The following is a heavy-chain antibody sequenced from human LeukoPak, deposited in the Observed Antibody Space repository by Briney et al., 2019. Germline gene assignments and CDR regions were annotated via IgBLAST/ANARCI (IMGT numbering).Heavy chain of an antibody. Sequence: SVKVSCKASGGTFSSYAISWVRQAPGQGLEWMGGIIPIFGTANYAQKFQGRVTITADESTSTAYMELSSLRSEDTAVYYCAGDLGIQLWPDDAFDIWGQGTMVTVSS. V-gene: IGHV1-69*01. CDR1: GGTFSSYA. CDR2: IIPIFGTA. D-gene: IGHD5-18*01. CDR3: AGDLGIQLWPDDAFDI. J-gene: IGHJ3*02.